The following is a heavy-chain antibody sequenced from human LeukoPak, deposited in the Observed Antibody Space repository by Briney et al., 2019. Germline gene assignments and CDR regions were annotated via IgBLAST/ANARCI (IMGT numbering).Heavy chain of an antibody. CDR1: GFTFSSW. J-gene: IGHJ4*02. Sequence: GGSLRLSCAASGFTFSSWMSWVRQAPGKGLEWVANINQDGSVKHYVDSVKGRFTISGDNAKNSLYLQMNTLRAEDTAVYYCALGNSFDYWGQGTLVTVSS. CDR2: INQDGSVK. V-gene: IGHV3-7*01. CDR3: ALGNSFDY. D-gene: IGHD3-16*01.